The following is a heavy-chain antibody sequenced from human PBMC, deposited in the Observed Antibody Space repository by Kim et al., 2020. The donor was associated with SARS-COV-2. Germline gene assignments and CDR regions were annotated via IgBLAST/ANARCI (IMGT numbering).Heavy chain of an antibody. CDR2: ISSNGGST. CDR1: GFTFSSYA. J-gene: IGHJ6*02. CDR3: ARDKYCSGGSCYSYYYYGMDV. D-gene: IGHD2-15*01. Sequence: GGSLRLSYAASGFTFSSYAMHWVRQAPGKGLEYVSAISSNGGSTYYANSVKGRFTISRDNSKNTLYLQMGSLRAEDMAVYYCARDKYCSGGSCYSYYYYGMDVWDQGTTVTVSS. V-gene: IGHV3-64*01.